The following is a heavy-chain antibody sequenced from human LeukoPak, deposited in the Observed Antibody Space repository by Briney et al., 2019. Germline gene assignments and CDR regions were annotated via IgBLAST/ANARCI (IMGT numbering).Heavy chain of an antibody. Sequence: ASVKVSCKASGGTFSSYAISWVRQAPGQGLEWMGGIIPIFGTANYAQKFQGRVTITADESTSTAYMELSSLRSEDTAVYYCATLGDPITMVRGAPRQAYYYYYMDVWGKGTTVTVSS. CDR2: IIPIFGTA. CDR1: GGTFSSYA. J-gene: IGHJ6*03. CDR3: ATLGDPITMVRGAPRQAYYYYYMDV. D-gene: IGHD3-10*01. V-gene: IGHV1-69*01.